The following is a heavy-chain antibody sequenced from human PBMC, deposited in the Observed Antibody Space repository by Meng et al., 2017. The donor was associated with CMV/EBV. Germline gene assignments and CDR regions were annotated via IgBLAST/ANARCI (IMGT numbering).Heavy chain of an antibody. J-gene: IGHJ6*02. CDR1: GGSVSSGSYY. D-gene: IGHD2-2*02. Sequence: SETLSLTCTVSGGSVSSGSYYWSWIRQPPGKGLEWIGYIYYSGSTNYNPYLKSRVTISVDTSKNQFSLKLSSVTAADTAVYYCARESIVVVPAAIGGGYYYYGMDVWGQGTTVTVSS. CDR2: IYYSGST. CDR3: ARESIVVVPAAIGGGYYYYGMDV. V-gene: IGHV4-61*01.